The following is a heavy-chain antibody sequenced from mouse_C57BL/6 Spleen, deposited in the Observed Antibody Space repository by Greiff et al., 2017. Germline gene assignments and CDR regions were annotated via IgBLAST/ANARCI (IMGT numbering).Heavy chain of an antibody. D-gene: IGHD1-1*01. CDR2: IGPGSGST. CDR1: GYTFTDYY. CDR3: ARPNYYGSSYGDYYAMDY. J-gene: IGHJ4*01. V-gene: IGHV1-77*01. Sequence: QVQLQQSGAELVKPGASVKISCKASGYTFTDYYINWVKQRPGQGLEWIGKIGPGSGSTYYNEKFKGKATLTADKSSSTAYMQLSSLTSEDSAVYFCARPNYYGSSYGDYYAMDYWGQGTSVTVSS.